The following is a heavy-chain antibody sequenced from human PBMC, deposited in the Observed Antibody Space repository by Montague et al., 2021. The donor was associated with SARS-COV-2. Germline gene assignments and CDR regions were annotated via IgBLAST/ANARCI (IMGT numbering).Heavy chain of an antibody. D-gene: IGHD5-18*01. CDR1: GGSFSSDNYF. V-gene: IGHV4-39*01. CDR2: IYYSGGT. Sequence: SETLSLTCTVSGGSFSSDNYFWGWIRQPPGKGLEWIGSIYYSGGTFYNPSLKSRVTISVDTSRNQFSLKLISVAAADTAVYYCARQAPVDTGMIRTCGWFDAWGQGALGTVSS. CDR3: ARQAPVDTGMIRTCGWFDA. J-gene: IGHJ5*02.